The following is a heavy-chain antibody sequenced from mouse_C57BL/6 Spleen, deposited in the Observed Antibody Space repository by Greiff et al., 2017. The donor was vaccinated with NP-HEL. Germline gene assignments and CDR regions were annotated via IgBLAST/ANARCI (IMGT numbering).Heavy chain of an antibody. J-gene: IGHJ4*01. CDR2: IDPEDGET. D-gene: IGHD2-5*01. CDR3: ARGGSYYSNYEGYAMDY. CDR1: GFNIKDYY. V-gene: IGHV14-2*01. Sequence: EVKLLESGAELVKPGASVKLSCTASGFNIKDYYMHWVKQRTEQGLEWIGRIDPEDGETKYAPKFQGKATITADTSSNTAYLQLSSLTSEDTAVYYCARGGSYYSNYEGYAMDYWGQGTSVTVSS.